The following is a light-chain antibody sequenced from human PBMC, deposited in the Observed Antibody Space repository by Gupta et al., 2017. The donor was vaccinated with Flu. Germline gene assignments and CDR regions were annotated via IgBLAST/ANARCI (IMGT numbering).Light chain of an antibody. CDR3: SSYTGSSTVL. J-gene: IGLJ2*01. CDR1: SSDVGGYKY. CDR2: EVS. V-gene: IGLV2-14*01. Sequence: QSALTQPASVSGSPGQSITISCTGTSSDVGGYKYVSWYQQHPGEAPKLMIYEVSNRPSGVSNRFSGSKSGNTASLTISGLQAEDEADYYCSSYTGSSTVLFGGGTKLTVL.